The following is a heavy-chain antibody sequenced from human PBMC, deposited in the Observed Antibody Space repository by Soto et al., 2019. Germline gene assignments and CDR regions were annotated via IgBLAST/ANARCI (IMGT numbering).Heavy chain of an antibody. CDR3: AKSTNNWNDVGYFDY. D-gene: IGHD1-1*01. CDR2: IIPILGIA. J-gene: IGHJ4*02. CDR1: GGTFSSYT. V-gene: IGHV1-69*02. Sequence: QVQLVQSGAEVKKPGSSVKVSCKASGGTFSSYTISWVRQAPGQGLEWMGRIIPILGIANYAQKFQGRVTSTADKSTSTAYMELSSLRSEDTAVYYCAKSTNNWNDVGYFDYWGQGTLVTVSS.